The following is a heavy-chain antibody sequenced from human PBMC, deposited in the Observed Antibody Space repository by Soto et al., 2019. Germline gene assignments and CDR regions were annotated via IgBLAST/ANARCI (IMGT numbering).Heavy chain of an antibody. CDR3: AKGGDYGSIHY. D-gene: IGHD3-10*01. CDR2: INGDGSST. V-gene: IGHV3-74*01. J-gene: IGHJ4*02. Sequence: EVQLVESGGGLVQPGGSLRLSCAASGFTFSPFRMYWVRQAPGKGLVWVSHINGDGSSTTYADSVKGRFTISRDNAKNTLYQEMSSLRAEDTAVYYCAKGGDYGSIHYWGQGTLVTVSS. CDR1: GFTFSPFR.